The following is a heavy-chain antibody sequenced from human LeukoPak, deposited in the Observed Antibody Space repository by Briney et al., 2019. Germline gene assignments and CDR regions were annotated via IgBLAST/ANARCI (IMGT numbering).Heavy chain of an antibody. V-gene: IGHV4-39*07. CDR2: MWFGATT. J-gene: IGHJ4*02. CDR3: ARGRRGSYFQDY. D-gene: IGHD1-26*01. CDR1: GDSLSSSNSY. Sequence: NPSETLSLTCTVSGDSLSSSNSYWGWIRQPPGKGVEWMGSMWFGATTSYDPALKSRVTISIDPSKNQFSLKLSSVTAADTALYYCARGRRGSYFQDYWGQGTLVTVSS.